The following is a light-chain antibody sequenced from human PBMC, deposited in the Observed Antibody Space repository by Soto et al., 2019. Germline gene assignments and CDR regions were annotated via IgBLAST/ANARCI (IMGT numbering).Light chain of an antibody. V-gene: IGKV3-20*01. Sequence: EILLTQSPGTLSLSPGERATLSCRASQSVSSDYLAWYQQKPGQAPRLLIYGASSRATGVPDRFSGSGSGTDFTLTISRLEPEDFAVYYCQQYGSSPYTFGQWTKLEIK. CDR3: QQYGSSPYT. CDR1: QSVSSDY. J-gene: IGKJ2*01. CDR2: GAS.